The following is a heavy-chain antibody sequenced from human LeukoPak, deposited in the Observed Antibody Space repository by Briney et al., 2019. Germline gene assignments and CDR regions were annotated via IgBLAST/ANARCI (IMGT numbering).Heavy chain of an antibody. D-gene: IGHD6-13*01. CDR1: GGTFSSYA. CDR3: QYSSSGSSSWYGQDDY. CDR2: IIPIFGTA. J-gene: IGHJ4*02. Sequence: SVKVSCKASGGTFSSYAISWVRQAPGQGLEWMGGIIPIFGTANYAQKFQGRVTITTDESTSTAYMELSSLRSEDTAVYYCQYSSSGSSSWYGQDDYWGQGTLVTISS. V-gene: IGHV1-69*05.